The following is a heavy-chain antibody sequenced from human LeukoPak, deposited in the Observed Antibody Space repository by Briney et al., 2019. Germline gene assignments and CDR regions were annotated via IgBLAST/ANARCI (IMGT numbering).Heavy chain of an antibody. J-gene: IGHJ5*02. CDR3: AREHIVVVPAAITYGSGWQQNNWFDP. V-gene: IGHV4-61*02. CDR2: IYTSGST. CDR1: GGSLSSSSYY. D-gene: IGHD2-2*01. Sequence: SETLSLTCTVSGGSLSSSSYYWSWIRQPAGKGLEWIGRIYTSGSTNYNPSLKSRVTMSVDTSKNQFSLKLSSVTAADTAVYYCAREHIVVVPAAITYGSGWQQNNWFDPWGQGTLVTVSS.